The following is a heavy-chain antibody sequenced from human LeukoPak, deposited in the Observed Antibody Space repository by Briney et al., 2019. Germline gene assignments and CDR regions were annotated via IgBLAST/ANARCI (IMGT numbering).Heavy chain of an antibody. CDR3: ARGAMTERTFDI. D-gene: IGHD2-2*01. V-gene: IGHV3-33*01. J-gene: IGHJ3*02. CDR1: GFTFRNYA. Sequence: GSLRLSRAKAGFTFRNYALHWVRQAPGKGLGRVAVIWYDGINKYYADSVKGRFTISRDNSKNTLSVQMNSLRVEDTAVYYCARGAMTERTFDIWGQGTKVTVSS. CDR2: IWYDGINK.